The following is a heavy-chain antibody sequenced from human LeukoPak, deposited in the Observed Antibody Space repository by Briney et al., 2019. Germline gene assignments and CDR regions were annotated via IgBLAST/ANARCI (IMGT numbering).Heavy chain of an antibody. CDR3: ARAPSVEGNYYYYYMDV. D-gene: IGHD4-23*01. CDR2: IIPIFGTA. J-gene: IGHJ6*03. Sequence: ASVKVSCKAFGYTFTSNYMHWVRQAPGQGLEWMGGIIPIFGTANYAQKFQGRVTITADKSTSTAYMELSSLRSEDTAVYYCARAPSVEGNYYYYYMDVWGKGTTVTVSS. V-gene: IGHV1-69*06. CDR1: GYTFTSNY.